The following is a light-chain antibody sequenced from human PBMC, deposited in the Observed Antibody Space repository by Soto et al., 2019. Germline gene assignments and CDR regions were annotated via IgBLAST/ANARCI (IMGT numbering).Light chain of an antibody. Sequence: HSALTQPASVSGSPGQSITISCSGTISDFVVYNYVSWYQQHPGKAPKIILYGVSNRPSGVSNRFYGSKSGNTASLTISGLQAEAEADYYCTSHTTTSTALHVFGNGPKVTV. CDR1: ISDFVVYNY. CDR3: TSHTTTSTALHV. V-gene: IGLV2-14*01. J-gene: IGLJ1*01. CDR2: GVS.